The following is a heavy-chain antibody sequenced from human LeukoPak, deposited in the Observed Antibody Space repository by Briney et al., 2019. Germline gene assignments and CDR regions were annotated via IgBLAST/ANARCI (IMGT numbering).Heavy chain of an antibody. CDR3: AKDLTRSSGGFDY. V-gene: IGHV3-23*01. J-gene: IGHJ4*02. CDR2: MTSGGGT. D-gene: IGHD6-6*01. Sequence: GSLRLSCAASGFTFSSYAMTWVRQAPGKGLEWVSAMTSGGGTYYADSVKGRFTISRDNSKNTVYLQMNSLRAEDTAVYYCAKDLTRSSGGFDYWGQGTLVTVSS. CDR1: GFTFSSYA.